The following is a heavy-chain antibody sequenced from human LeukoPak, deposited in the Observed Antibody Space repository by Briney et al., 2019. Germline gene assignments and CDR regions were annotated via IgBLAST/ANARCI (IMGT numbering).Heavy chain of an antibody. Sequence: GGSLRLSCAASGFTFSSYSMNWVRQAPGKGLVWVSSISSSSSYIYYADSVKGRFTISRDNAKNSLYLQMNSLRAEDTAVYYCAREVSCGGSCYTFDYWGQGTLVTVSS. V-gene: IGHV3-21*01. CDR3: AREVSCGGSCYTFDY. CDR1: GFTFSSYS. J-gene: IGHJ4*02. D-gene: IGHD2-15*01. CDR2: ISSSSSYI.